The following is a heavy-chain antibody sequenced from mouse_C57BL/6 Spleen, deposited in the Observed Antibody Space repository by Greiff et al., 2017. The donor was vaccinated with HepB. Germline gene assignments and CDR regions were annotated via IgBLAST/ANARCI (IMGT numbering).Heavy chain of an antibody. J-gene: IGHJ2*01. CDR3: TKEVYGHFDY. V-gene: IGHV1-15*01. D-gene: IGHD2-10*02. CDR2: IDPETGGT. Sequence: VQLQQSGAELVRPGASVTLSCKASGYTFTDYEMHWVKQTPVHGLEWIGAIDPETGGTAYSQKFKGKAILTADKSSSTAYMELRSLTSEDSAVYYGTKEVYGHFDYWGQGTTLTVSS. CDR1: GYTFTDYE.